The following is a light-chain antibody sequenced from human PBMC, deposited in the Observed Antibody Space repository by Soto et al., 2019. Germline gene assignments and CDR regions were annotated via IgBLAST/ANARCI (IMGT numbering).Light chain of an antibody. J-gene: IGKJ1*01. V-gene: IGKV3-20*01. CDR3: QQYGSSPWT. CDR1: QSVRSSY. Sequence: VLTQSPGTLSLSPGERATLSCRASQSVRSSYLAWYQQKPGQAPRLLIYAASSRATGIPDRFSGSGSGTDFTLTISRLEPEDFAVYYCQQYGSSPWTFGQGTKVDIK. CDR2: AAS.